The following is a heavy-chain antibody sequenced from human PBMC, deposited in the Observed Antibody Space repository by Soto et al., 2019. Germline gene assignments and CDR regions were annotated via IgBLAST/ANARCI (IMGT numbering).Heavy chain of an antibody. CDR3: AKAWIFGVVIMKEYGMDV. CDR2: ISYDGSNK. J-gene: IGHJ6*02. Sequence: GGSLRLSCAASGFTFSSYGMHWVRQAPGKGLEWVAVISYDGSNKYYADSVKGRFTISRDNSKNTLYLQMNSLRAEDTAVYYCAKAWIFGVVIMKEYGMDVWGQGTTVTVSS. D-gene: IGHD3-3*01. V-gene: IGHV3-30*18. CDR1: GFTFSSYG.